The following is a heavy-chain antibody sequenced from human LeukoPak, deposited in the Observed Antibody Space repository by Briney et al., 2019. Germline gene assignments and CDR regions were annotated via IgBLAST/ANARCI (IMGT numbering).Heavy chain of an antibody. CDR3: TRGLLPGY. CDR1: GFTFVYYA. D-gene: IGHD2/OR15-2a*01. V-gene: IGHV3-49*04. J-gene: IGHJ4*02. Sequence: GGSLRLSCTASGFTFVYYAMTWVRQAPGKGLEWVGFIRSNPYGGTTEYAASVKGRFTISRDHSKSIDYLQMNSLKTEDTAVYYCTRGLLPGYWGQGTLVTVSS. CDR2: IRSNPYGGTT.